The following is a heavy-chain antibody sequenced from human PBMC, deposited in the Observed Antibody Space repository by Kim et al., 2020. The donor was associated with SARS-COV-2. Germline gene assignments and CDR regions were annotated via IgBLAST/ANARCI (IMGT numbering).Heavy chain of an antibody. J-gene: IGHJ4*02. V-gene: IGHV1-2*02. D-gene: IGHD5-12*01. CDR3: AREWLRFKYYFDY. Sequence: YAQRFQGRVTMTRDTSISTAYMELSRLRSDDTAVYYCAREWLRFKYYFDYWGQGTLVTVSS.